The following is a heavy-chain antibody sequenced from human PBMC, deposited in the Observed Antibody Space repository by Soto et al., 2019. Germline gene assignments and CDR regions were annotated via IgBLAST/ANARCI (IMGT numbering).Heavy chain of an antibody. CDR1: GDTFSSYA. V-gene: IGHV1-69*13. D-gene: IGHD3-22*01. J-gene: IGHJ4*02. Sequence: AVKVSCKASGDTFSSYAISWVRQAPGQGLEWMGGIIPIFGTANYAQKFQGRVTITADESTSTAYMELSSLRSEDTAVYYCARTKVDSSGYYYYFGNYWGQGTLVTVSS. CDR3: ARTKVDSSGYYYYFGNY. CDR2: IIPIFGTA.